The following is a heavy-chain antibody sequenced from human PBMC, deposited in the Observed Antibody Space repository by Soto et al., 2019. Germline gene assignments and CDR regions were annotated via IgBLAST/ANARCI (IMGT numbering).Heavy chain of an antibody. J-gene: IGHJ4*02. CDR3: VRGDNWNDEASDY. D-gene: IGHD1-1*01. Sequence: QVQLVESGGGVVQPGRSLRLSCAASGFMFSNHGMHWVRQPQGKGLEWVAVIWSDGNNRNYADSVKGRFTISRDNSKNTLYLQMNSLRAEDTAVYYCVRGDNWNDEASDYWGQGTLVTVSS. CDR1: GFMFSNHG. V-gene: IGHV3-33*01. CDR2: IWSDGNNR.